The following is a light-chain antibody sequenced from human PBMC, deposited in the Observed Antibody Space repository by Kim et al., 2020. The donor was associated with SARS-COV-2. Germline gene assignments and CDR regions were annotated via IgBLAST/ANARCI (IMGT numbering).Light chain of an antibody. V-gene: IGKV1-39*01. CDR3: QQSYSTPLT. Sequence: ASVGDRVTITCRASQSISNSLNWYQQRPGKAPKLLIYAASSLQSGVPSRFSGSGSETDFTLTINTLQPEDFATYYCQQSYSTPLTFGGGTKVDIK. J-gene: IGKJ4*01. CDR2: AAS. CDR1: QSISNS.